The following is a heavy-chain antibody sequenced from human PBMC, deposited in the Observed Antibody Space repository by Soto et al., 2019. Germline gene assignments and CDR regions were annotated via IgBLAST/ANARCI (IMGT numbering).Heavy chain of an antibody. CDR1: GGTFSSYA. Sequence: QVQLVQSGAEVKKPGSSVKVSCKASGGTFSSYAISWVRQAPGQGLEWMGGIIPISGTANYAQKIQGRVTITADESTNTAYMELSSLRSEDTAVYYCARSQGSSTSLQIYYYYSYGMDVWGQGTTVTVSS. D-gene: IGHD2-2*01. CDR2: IIPISGTA. V-gene: IGHV1-69*01. J-gene: IGHJ6*02. CDR3: ARSQGSSTSLQIYYYYSYGMDV.